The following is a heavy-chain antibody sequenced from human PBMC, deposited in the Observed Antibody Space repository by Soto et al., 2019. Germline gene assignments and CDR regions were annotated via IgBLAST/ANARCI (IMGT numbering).Heavy chain of an antibody. CDR1: GGSFSGYY. CDR3: ARRPRRYYYYCYGMDV. V-gene: IGHV4-34*01. J-gene: IGHJ6*02. Sequence: QVQLQQWGAGLLKPSETLSLTCAVYGGSFSGYYWSWIRQPPGNGLEWMGENKHCGSTNYNPSLKCRLTISVVTSKNQFSLKLSSVTAADTAVYYCARRPRRYYYYCYGMDVWGQGTTVTVAS. CDR2: NKHCGST.